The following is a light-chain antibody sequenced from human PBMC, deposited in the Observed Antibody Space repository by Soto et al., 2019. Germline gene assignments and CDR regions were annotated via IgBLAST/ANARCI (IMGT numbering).Light chain of an antibody. Sequence: DIQMTQSPSSLSASVGDRVTITCRASQGISNDLAWYQQKPGKVPKLLIYAASTLRSGAPSRFSGSGSGTDFILTISSLQPEDVATYYCQKYNSAPHTFGQGTRLEIK. CDR3: QKYNSAPHT. V-gene: IGKV1-27*01. CDR1: QGISND. CDR2: AAS. J-gene: IGKJ5*01.